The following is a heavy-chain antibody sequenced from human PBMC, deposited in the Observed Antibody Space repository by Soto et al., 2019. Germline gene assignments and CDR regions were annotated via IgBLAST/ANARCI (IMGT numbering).Heavy chain of an antibody. Sequence: EGQLLQSGGGLVQPGGSLRLSCTGSGFIFSSYAMSWVRQAPGKGLEWISGLNGGGSNTLYADSVKGRFTISRDNFKNTLYLQMNSLRAEDTAVYYCEKDKDGVITRSHFDYWGQGSLVTVSS. D-gene: IGHD3-22*01. CDR1: GFIFSSYA. CDR2: LNGGGSNT. CDR3: EKDKDGVITRSHFDY. J-gene: IGHJ4*02. V-gene: IGHV3-23*01.